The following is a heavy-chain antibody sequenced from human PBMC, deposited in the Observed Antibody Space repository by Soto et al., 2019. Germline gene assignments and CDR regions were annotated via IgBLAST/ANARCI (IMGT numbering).Heavy chain of an antibody. CDR2: IKSKTDGGTT. Sequence: EVQLVESGGGLVKPGGSLRLSCAASGFTFSNAWMTWVRQAPGKGLEWVGHIKSKTDGGTTDYAAPVKGRFAILRDDSKSTLFLQMNSLKTEDTAVYYCTTEGLGSSCAFDYWGQGTLVTVSS. J-gene: IGHJ4*02. D-gene: IGHD5-18*01. V-gene: IGHV3-15*07. CDR1: GFTFSNAW. CDR3: TTEGLGSSCAFDY.